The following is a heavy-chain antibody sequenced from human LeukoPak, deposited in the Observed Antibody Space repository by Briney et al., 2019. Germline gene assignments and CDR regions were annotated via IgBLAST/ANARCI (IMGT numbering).Heavy chain of an antibody. CDR3: AKGGPEASAGLSWFDP. V-gene: IGHV4-59*02. CDR1: GGSVSGYY. Sequence: ASETLSLTCTVSGGSVSGYYWYWMRQPPGKGLELIAYSYYSGNANYNPSLESRVTISVDTSMNQFSLKVSSVTAADTAVYYCAKGGPEASAGLSWFDPWGQGILVTVSS. D-gene: IGHD1-14*01. J-gene: IGHJ5*02. CDR2: SYYSGNA.